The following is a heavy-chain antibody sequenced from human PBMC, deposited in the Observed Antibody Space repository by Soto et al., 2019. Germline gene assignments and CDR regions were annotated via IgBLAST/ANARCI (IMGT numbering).Heavy chain of an antibody. D-gene: IGHD3-16*01. V-gene: IGHV3-74*01. Sequence: EVQLVESGGGLVQPGGSLRLSCAASGLTFSNYRMHWVRQAPGEGLVWVSCISGDGSTTNYADSVKGRFTISRDNAKNTLYLQMNSLTAEDTAVYYCAGDRDGLPYWGQGTLVTVSS. CDR3: AGDRDGLPY. CDR1: GLTFSNYR. J-gene: IGHJ1*01. CDR2: ISGDGSTT.